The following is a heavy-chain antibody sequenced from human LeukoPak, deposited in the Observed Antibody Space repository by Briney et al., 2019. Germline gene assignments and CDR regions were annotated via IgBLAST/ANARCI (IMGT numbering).Heavy chain of an antibody. V-gene: IGHV1-18*01. CDR3: ARRNWNDREYDAFDI. CDR2: ISAYNGNT. CDR1: GYTFTSYG. D-gene: IGHD1-1*01. J-gene: IGHJ3*02. Sequence: GASVKVSCKASGYTFTSYGISWVRQAPGQGLEWMGWISAYNGNTNYAQKLQGRVTMTTDTSTSTAYMELRSLRSDDTAVYYCARRNWNDREYDAFDIWGQGTMVTVSS.